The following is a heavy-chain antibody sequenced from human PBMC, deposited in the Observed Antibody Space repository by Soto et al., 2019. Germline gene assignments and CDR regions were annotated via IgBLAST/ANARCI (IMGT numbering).Heavy chain of an antibody. CDR2: IIAYNGNT. D-gene: IGHD4-17*01. CDR1: GYSFTSYG. J-gene: IGHJ5*02. V-gene: IGHV1-18*01. CDR3: EVALAVTFGP. Sequence: ASSQFSCESAGYSFTSYGINWVRQAPGQGLDWMGWIIAYNGNTNVSQKPDGRFTMTTDPCTSATCMDLVSLRTDETAVSYCEVALAVTFGPWGQGTLVTVSS.